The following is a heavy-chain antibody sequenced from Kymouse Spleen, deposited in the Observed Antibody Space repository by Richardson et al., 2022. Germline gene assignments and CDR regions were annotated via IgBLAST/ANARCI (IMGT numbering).Heavy chain of an antibody. Sequence: EVQLVESGGGLVQPGRSLRLSCAASGFTFDDYAMHWVRQAPGKGLEWVSGISWNSGSIGYADSVKGRFTISRDNAKNSLYLQMNSLRAEDTALYYCAKDKDEAVAGKGYYYYGMDVWGQGTTVTVSS. CDR2: ISWNSGSI. V-gene: IGHV3-9*01. J-gene: IGHJ6*02. CDR3: AKDKDEAVAGKGYYYYGMDV. D-gene: IGHD6-19*01. CDR1: GFTFDDYA.